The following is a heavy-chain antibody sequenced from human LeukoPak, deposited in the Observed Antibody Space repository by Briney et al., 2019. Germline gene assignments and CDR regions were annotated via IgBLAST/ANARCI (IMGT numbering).Heavy chain of an antibody. Sequence: SETLSLTCTVSDASMSGSYRSWIRQPPGKGLDWIGYIGYGAGTNYNPSLKSRVTISVDTSKNQFSLRLNSVTAADTAVYYCARYSTYCGSTSCYYFDQWGQGTLFTVSS. CDR1: DASMSGSY. V-gene: IGHV4-59*01. J-gene: IGHJ4*02. D-gene: IGHD2-2*01. CDR3: ARYSTYCGSTSCYYFDQ. CDR2: IGYGAGT.